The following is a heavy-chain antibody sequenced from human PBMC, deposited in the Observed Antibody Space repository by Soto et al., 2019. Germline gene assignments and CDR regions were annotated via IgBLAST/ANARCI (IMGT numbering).Heavy chain of an antibody. V-gene: IGHV3-74*01. J-gene: IGHJ4*02. CDR2: INSDGSST. CDR1: GFTFSRYW. Sequence: VGSLRLSCAASGFTFSRYWMHWVRQAPGKGLVWVSRINSDGSSTSYADSVKGRFTISRDNAKNTLYLQMNSLRAEDTAVYYCARENSSSWPLDYWGQGTLVTVSS. CDR3: ARENSSSWPLDY. D-gene: IGHD6-13*01.